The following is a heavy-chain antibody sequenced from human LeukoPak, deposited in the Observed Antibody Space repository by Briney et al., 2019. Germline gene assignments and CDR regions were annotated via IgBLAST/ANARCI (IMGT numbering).Heavy chain of an antibody. J-gene: IGHJ4*02. CDR1: GFTFSSSA. CDR2: ISYDGSNK. Sequence: SGGSLRLSCAASGFTFSSSAMHWVRQAPGKGLEWVAVISYDGSNKYYADSVKGRFTISRDNSKNTLYLQMNSLRAEDTAVYYCARAFHYDFWSGYYTGLPNWGQGTLVTVSS. V-gene: IGHV3-30-3*01. CDR3: ARAFHYDFWSGYYTGLPN. D-gene: IGHD3-3*01.